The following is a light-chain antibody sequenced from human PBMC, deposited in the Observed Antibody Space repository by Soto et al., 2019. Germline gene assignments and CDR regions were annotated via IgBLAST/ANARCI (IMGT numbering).Light chain of an antibody. CDR3: AAWDDSLDGFYV. CDR1: SSNIGTNT. CDR2: NNN. J-gene: IGLJ1*01. Sequence: VLTXPPSASGTPGQRVTISCSGSSSNIGTNTVNWYLQLPGTAPKLLMYNNNQRPSGVPERFSGSKSGTSASLAIGGLQSEDEADYYCAAWDDSLDGFYVFGSGTKVTVL. V-gene: IGLV1-44*01.